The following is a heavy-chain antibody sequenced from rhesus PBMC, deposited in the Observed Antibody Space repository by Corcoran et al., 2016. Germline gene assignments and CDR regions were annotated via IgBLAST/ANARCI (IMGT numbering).Heavy chain of an antibody. J-gene: IGHJ1*01. CDR1: GGSIRRSNW. Sequence: QVPLQESGPAVVKPSETLSLTCAVSGGSIRRSNWSSWIRPSPGTGLEVIGGIYGSGGSNDYNPSPKSRVTSSRDKAKNQFSRKLSSVTAADTAVYYCARRGLYSSWSDAEYFEFWGQGALVTVSS. CDR2: IYGSGGSN. CDR3: ARRGLYSSWSDAEYFEF. V-gene: IGHV4-93*01. D-gene: IGHD6-13*01.